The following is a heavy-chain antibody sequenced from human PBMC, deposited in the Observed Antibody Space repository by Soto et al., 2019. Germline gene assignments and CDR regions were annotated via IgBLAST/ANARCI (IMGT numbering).Heavy chain of an antibody. V-gene: IGHV3-33*01. CDR2: IWYDGSNK. Sequence: QVQLVESGGGVVQPGRSLRLSCAASGFTFSSYGTHWVRQAPGKGLEWVAVIWYDGSNKYYADSVKGRFTISRDNSKNTLYLQMNSLRAEDTAVYYCARSGGSLGYCSSTSCHQEYYFDYWGQGTLVTVSS. J-gene: IGHJ4*02. D-gene: IGHD2-2*01. CDR3: ARSGGSLGYCSSTSCHQEYYFDY. CDR1: GFTFSSYG.